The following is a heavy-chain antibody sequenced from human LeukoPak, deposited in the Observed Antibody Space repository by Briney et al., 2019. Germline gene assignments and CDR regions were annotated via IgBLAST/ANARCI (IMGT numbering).Heavy chain of an antibody. Sequence: SETLSLTCAVYGGSFSGYYWSWVRQPAGKGLEWIGRIYTSGSTNYNPSLKSRVTMSVDTSKNQFSLKLSSVTAADTAVYYCARETEGDYGDYGYFQHWGQGTLVTVSS. J-gene: IGHJ1*01. CDR1: GGSFSGYY. V-gene: IGHV4-4*07. CDR3: ARETEGDYGDYGYFQH. D-gene: IGHD4-17*01. CDR2: IYTSGST.